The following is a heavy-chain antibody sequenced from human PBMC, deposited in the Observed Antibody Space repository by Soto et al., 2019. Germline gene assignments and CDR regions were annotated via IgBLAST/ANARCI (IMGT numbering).Heavy chain of an antibody. V-gene: IGHV3-30*09. CDR2: ITYDGSNQ. CDR1: GFIFSSYT. Sequence: PGGSLRLSCAASGFIFSSYTMHWVRQAPGKGLEWVGVITYDGSNQYYADSVKGRFAISRDNSRNMLFLQMNSLRHDDTAVYYCARAPSGSYPEFDYWGQGTLVTVSS. J-gene: IGHJ4*02. CDR3: ARAPSGSYPEFDY. D-gene: IGHD1-26*01.